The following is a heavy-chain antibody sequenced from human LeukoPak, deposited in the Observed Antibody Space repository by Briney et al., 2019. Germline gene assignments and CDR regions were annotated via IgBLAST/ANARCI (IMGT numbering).Heavy chain of an antibody. CDR1: GFTFSSYW. D-gene: IGHD6-13*01. Sequence: PGGSLRLSCAASGFTFSSYWMSWVRQAPGKGLEWVANIKQDGSEKYYVDSVKGPSTISRDNAKNSLYLQMNSLRAEDTAVYYCARRSSSWYGWFDPWGQGTLVTVSS. CDR2: IKQDGSEK. J-gene: IGHJ5*02. V-gene: IGHV3-7*01. CDR3: ARRSSSWYGWFDP.